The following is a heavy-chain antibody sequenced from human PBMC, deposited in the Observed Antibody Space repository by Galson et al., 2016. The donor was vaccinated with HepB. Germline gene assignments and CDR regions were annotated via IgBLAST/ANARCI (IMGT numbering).Heavy chain of an antibody. Sequence: TLSLTCTVSGGSISSRGYYWTWIRQHPGKGLEWIGYISDSGTPYYNPSLKSRVMISRDTSTKQFSLKLSSVTAADTALYYCARVDNSNSYYYMDVWGKGTTVTVSS. CDR1: GGSISSRGYY. J-gene: IGHJ6*03. CDR2: ISDSGTP. D-gene: IGHD5-24*01. CDR3: ARVDNSNSYYYMDV. V-gene: IGHV4-31*03.